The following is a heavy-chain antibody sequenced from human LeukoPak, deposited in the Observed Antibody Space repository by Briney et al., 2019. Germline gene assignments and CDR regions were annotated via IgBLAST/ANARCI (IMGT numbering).Heavy chain of an antibody. V-gene: IGHV4-59*12. CDR1: GGSISNYY. CDR3: ARAPSLGHSSGYYRRGAFDI. CDR2: ISYHGNT. Sequence: SETLSLTCTVSGGSISNYYWKWIRQPPGKGLEWVGYISYHGNTNYSPALKSRLTMSVDTSKNQFSLRLSSVTAADTAVYYCARAPSLGHSSGYYRRGAFDIWGRGTMVTVSS. J-gene: IGHJ3*02. D-gene: IGHD3-22*01.